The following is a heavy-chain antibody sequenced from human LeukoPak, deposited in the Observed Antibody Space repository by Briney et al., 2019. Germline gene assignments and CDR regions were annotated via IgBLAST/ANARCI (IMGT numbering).Heavy chain of an antibody. CDR2: ISSSGSTI. V-gene: IGHV3-11*04. CDR1: GYSISSGYY. J-gene: IGHJ3*02. CDR3: ARDPRKQWLVRSGAFDI. D-gene: IGHD6-19*01. Sequence: LSLTCTVSGYSISSGYYWGWIRQPPGKGLEWVSYISSSGSTIYYADSVKGRFTISRDNAKNSLYLQMNSLRAEDTAVYYCARDPRKQWLVRSGAFDIWGQGTMVTVSS.